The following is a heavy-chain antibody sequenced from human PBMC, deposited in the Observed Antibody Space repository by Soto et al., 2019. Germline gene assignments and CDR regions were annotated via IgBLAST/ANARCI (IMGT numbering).Heavy chain of an antibody. J-gene: IGHJ4*02. V-gene: IGHV4-31*03. CDR2: SYYSGSS. D-gene: IGHD3-22*01. CDR1: GGPISSRGYY. Sequence: QVQLQESGPGLVKPSQTLSLTCTVSGGPISSRGYYWSWIRQHPGKGLERIGYSYYSGSSYYNPSLKSRLTISVDPSKNQFSLRLSSVTAADTAVYYCARNYYDRTGYDYFDYWGQGTLVTVSS. CDR3: ARNYYDRTGYDYFDY.